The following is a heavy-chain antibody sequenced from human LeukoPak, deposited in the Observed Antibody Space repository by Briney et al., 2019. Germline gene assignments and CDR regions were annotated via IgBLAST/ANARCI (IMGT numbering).Heavy chain of an antibody. CDR2: ISEDGSKK. CDR3: ARERIATTGTGWFDP. J-gene: IGHJ5*02. V-gene: IGHV3-30*04. D-gene: IGHD6-13*01. Sequence: GRSLRLSCAASGFTFSSYVIHWVRQAPGKGLEGVALISEDGSKKYYADSVKGRFTISRDNSKKTLYLQMNSLRTEDTAVYYCARERIATTGTGWFDPWGQGTLVTVSS. CDR1: GFTFSSYV.